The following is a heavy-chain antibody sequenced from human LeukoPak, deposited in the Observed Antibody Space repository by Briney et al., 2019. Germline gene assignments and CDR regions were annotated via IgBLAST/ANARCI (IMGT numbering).Heavy chain of an antibody. CDR2: ICSSSSHI. V-gene: IGHV3-21*01. CDR1: GFTFSSYS. CDR3: ARQGGYCTSAGCSWNWFDP. J-gene: IGHJ5*02. D-gene: IGHD2-2*01. Sequence: GGSLRLSCAASGFTFSSYSMSWVRQAPGKGLEWLSSICSSSSHIYYADSLKGRFTISSANAKNSLYLQVNSLRDEDTAVYYCARQGGYCTSAGCSWNWFDPWGQGTLVIVSS.